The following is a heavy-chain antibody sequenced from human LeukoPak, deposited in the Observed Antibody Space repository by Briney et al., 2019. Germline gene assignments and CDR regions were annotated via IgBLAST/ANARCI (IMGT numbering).Heavy chain of an antibody. CDR1: GFTFCDYA. Sequence: VLPGGSLRLSCPVSGFTFCDYAMTLVRQAPGEGLEWVSSIFAGGGAALYADSVRGRFTIFRDDSRSTLFLQMHSLRAEDTAIYYCAKNYYDRRGPYSWVFDYWGQGTLVTVSS. CDR3: AKNYYDRRGPYSWVFDY. CDR2: IFAGGGAA. D-gene: IGHD3-22*01. V-gene: IGHV3-23*01. J-gene: IGHJ4*02.